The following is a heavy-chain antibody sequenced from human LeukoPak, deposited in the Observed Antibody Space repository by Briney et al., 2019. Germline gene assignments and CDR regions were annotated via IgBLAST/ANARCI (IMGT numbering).Heavy chain of an antibody. CDR3: AKALWFGELFIDY. Sequence: GGSLRLSCAASGFTFCTHAMSWGRPAPGEGLEWVSAISGGGGSTYYADSVKGRFTISRDNSKNTLYLQMNSLRAEDTAVYYCAKALWFGELFIDYWGQGTLVTVSS. CDR1: GFTFCTHA. CDR2: ISGGGGST. D-gene: IGHD3-10*01. J-gene: IGHJ4*02. V-gene: IGHV3-23*01.